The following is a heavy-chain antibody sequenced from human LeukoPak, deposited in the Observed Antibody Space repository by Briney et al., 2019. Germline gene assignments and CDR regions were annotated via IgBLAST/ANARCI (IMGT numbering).Heavy chain of an antibody. CDR2: INPNSGGT. CDR1: GYTFTGYY. V-gene: IGHV1-2*02. CDR3: ARDFRRTTVTTVLGY. J-gene: IGHJ4*02. D-gene: IGHD4-17*01. Sequence: ASVKVSCKASGYTFTGYYMHWVRQAPGQGLEWMGWINPNSGGTNYAQKFQGRVTMTRETSISTAYMELSRLRSDDTAVYYCARDFRRTTVTTVLGYWGQGTLVTVSS.